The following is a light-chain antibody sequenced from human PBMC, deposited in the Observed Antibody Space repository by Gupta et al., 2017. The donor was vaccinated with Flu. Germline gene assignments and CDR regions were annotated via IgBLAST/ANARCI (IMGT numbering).Light chain of an antibody. CDR2: NNT. V-gene: IGLV1-44*01. CDR3: AAWDDSLNVPV. Sequence: QSVLTPPPSASGTPGQRVTISCSGSSTNIGSNTVNWYQQIPGTAPKLLIYNNTRRPSGVPDRFSSSKSGTSATLAISGLESEDEADYYCAAWDDSLNVPVFGGGTKLTVL. J-gene: IGLJ3*02. CDR1: STNIGSNT.